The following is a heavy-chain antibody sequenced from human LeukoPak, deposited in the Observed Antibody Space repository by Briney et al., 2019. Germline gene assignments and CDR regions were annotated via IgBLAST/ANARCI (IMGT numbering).Heavy chain of an antibody. D-gene: IGHD1-26*01. Sequence: GGSLRLSCAASGFTFSDYYMSWIRQAPGKGVEWVSYISSSSSYTNYADSVKGRFTISRDNAKNSLYLQMNSLRAEDTAVYYCASNSGSHNEHFDYWGQGTLVTVSS. CDR3: ASNSGSHNEHFDY. CDR2: ISSSSSYT. CDR1: GFTFSDYY. J-gene: IGHJ4*02. V-gene: IGHV3-11*03.